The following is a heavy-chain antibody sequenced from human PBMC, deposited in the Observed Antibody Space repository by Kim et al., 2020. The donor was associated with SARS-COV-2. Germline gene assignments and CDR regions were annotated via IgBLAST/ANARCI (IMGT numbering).Heavy chain of an antibody. CDR3: TRVGYYYYYAMDV. V-gene: IGHV3-7*01. J-gene: IGHJ6*02. Sequence: YYGDSGKGRFTISRDNAENALHLQMKGLRADDTALYYCTRVGYYYYYAMDVWGQGTTVTVSS.